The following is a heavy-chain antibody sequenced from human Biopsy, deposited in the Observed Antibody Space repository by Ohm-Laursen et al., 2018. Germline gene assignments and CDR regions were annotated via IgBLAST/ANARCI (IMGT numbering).Heavy chain of an antibody. Sequence: SDTLSLTWSVSGASVSSSDYYWGWVRQPPGKGPEWIGDISDSGSTNYKPSLKSRVIISVDTSKNQFSLNLSSVTAADTAVYYCARRGSGGRSFDHWGQGTLVTVSS. V-gene: IGHV4-61*05. CDR1: GASVSSSDYY. CDR2: ISDSGST. CDR3: ARRGSGGRSFDH. D-gene: IGHD2-15*01. J-gene: IGHJ4*02.